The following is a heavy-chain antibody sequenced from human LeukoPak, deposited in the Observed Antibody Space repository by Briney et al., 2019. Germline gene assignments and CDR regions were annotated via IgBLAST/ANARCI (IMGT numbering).Heavy chain of an antibody. J-gene: IGHJ5*02. D-gene: IGHD1-26*01. CDR1: GGTFTSYA. CDR3: ARDNSVGDVAWWFDP. V-gene: IGHV1-46*01. CDR2: INPSGSST. Sequence: ASVKVSCKASGGTFTSYAISWVRQAPGQGLEWLGLINPSGSSTLYAQKFQGRVTMTRDMSTTTDYMELSSLRSEDTAVYYCARDNSVGDVAWWFDPWGQGTLVTVSS.